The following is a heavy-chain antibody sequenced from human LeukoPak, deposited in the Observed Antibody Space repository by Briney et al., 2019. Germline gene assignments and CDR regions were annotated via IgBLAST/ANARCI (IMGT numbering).Heavy chain of an antibody. CDR1: GFTFSSYE. CDR3: ARARYSGYVSYYYYYMDV. V-gene: IGHV4-39*07. J-gene: IGHJ6*03. D-gene: IGHD5-12*01. CDR2: IYYSGST. Sequence: GSLRLSCAASGFTFSSYEMNWVRQPPGKGLEWMGSIYYSGSTYYNPSLKSRVTISVDTSKNQFSLKLSFVTAADTAVYYCARARYSGYVSYYYYYMDVWGKGTTVTVSS.